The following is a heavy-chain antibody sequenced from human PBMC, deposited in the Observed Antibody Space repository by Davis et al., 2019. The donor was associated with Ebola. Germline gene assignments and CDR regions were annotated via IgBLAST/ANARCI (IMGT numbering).Heavy chain of an antibody. D-gene: IGHD3-3*01. CDR3: AKDLSFDFWSGYYYYGVDV. CDR1: GFTFSTYG. V-gene: IGHV3-23*01. CDR2: ISGRGENT. Sequence: GESLKISCGGSGFTFSTYGMSWVRQAPGKGLQWVSAISGRGENTYYADSVKGRFTISRDNSKNTLYLQMNSLRAEDTAVYYCAKDLSFDFWSGYYYYGVDVWGQGTTVTFSS. J-gene: IGHJ6*02.